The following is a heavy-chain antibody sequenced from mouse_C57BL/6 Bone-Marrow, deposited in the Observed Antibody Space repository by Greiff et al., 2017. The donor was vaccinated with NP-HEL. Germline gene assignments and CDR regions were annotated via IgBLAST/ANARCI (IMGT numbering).Heavy chain of an antibody. Sequence: VKLVESGPGLVKPSQSLFLTCSITGFPITSGYYWIWLRQSPGKPLEWMGYITHSGETFYNPFLQSPISITRETSKNQFFHQLNSVTTEDTAMYYCAGDRYGNYYFDYWGQGTTLTVSS. D-gene: IGHD2-1*01. V-gene: IGHV12-3*01. CDR2: ITHSGET. J-gene: IGHJ2*01. CDR1: GFPITSGYY. CDR3: AGDRYGNYYFDY.